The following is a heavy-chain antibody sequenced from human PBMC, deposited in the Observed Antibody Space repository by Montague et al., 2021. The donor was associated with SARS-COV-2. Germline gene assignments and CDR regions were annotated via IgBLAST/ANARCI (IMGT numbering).Heavy chain of an antibody. Sequence: SETLSLTCTVSGASVRTYYWSWIRQSAGKELGWMGRLYTSGSTYYNPSFKSRVTMSLGTSKNLFSLNLSSMTAADTAVYYCARDGADYSFAYYHEMDVWGQGIAVTVSS. CDR1: GASVRTYY. CDR2: LYTSGST. CDR3: ARDGADYSFAYYHEMDV. J-gene: IGHJ6*02. V-gene: IGHV4-4*07. D-gene: IGHD5-12*01.